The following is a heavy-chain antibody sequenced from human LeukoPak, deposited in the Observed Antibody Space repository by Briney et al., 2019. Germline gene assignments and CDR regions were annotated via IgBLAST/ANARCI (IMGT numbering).Heavy chain of an antibody. V-gene: IGHV3-48*03. CDR1: GFTFSSYE. J-gene: IGHJ3*02. CDR3: ARDGPSLRYFDWSPKHDAFDI. D-gene: IGHD3-9*01. Sequence: GGSLRLSCAASGFTFSSYEMNWVRQAPGKGLEWVSYISSSGSTIYYADSVKGRFTISRDNAKNSLYLQTNSLRAEDTAVYHCARDGPSLRYFDWSPKHDAFDIWGQGTMVTVSS. CDR2: ISSSGSTI.